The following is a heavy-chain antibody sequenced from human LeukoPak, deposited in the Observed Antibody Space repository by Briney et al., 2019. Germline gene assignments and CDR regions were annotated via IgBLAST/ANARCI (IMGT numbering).Heavy chain of an antibody. Sequence: GASVKVSCKASGFTFTSSAMQWVRQARGQRLERIGWIVVGSGNTNYAQKFQERVTITRNTSISTAYMELSSLRSEDTAVYYCARVRAGRLSWFDPWGQGTLVTVSS. D-gene: IGHD6-25*01. CDR1: GFTFTSSA. J-gene: IGHJ5*02. CDR2: IVVGSGNT. CDR3: ARVRAGRLSWFDP. V-gene: IGHV1-58*02.